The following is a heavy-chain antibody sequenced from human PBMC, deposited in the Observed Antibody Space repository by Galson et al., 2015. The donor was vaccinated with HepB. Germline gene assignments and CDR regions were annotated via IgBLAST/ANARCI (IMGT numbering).Heavy chain of an antibody. Sequence: SVKVSCKASGYTFNNYYMHWVRQAPGEGLEWMGIINPSGGSTSYAQKFQGRVTMTRDTSTSTIYMELSGLRSEDTAVYYCAREICTTGTTCCFDPWGQGTLVTVSS. CDR3: AREICTTGTTCCFDP. D-gene: IGHD1-1*01. V-gene: IGHV1-46*02. CDR1: GYTFNNYY. J-gene: IGHJ5*02. CDR2: INPSGGST.